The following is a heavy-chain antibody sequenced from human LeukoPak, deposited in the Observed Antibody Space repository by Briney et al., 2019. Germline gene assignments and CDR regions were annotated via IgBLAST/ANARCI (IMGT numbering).Heavy chain of an antibody. D-gene: IGHD6-13*01. Sequence: GGSLRLSCAASGFTFSSYWMSWVRQAPGKGLEWVANIKQDGSEKYYVDSVKGRFTISRDNAKNSLYLQMNSLRAEDTAVYYCAKVGYSSSWYSDYWGQGTLVTVSS. CDR1: GFTFSSYW. V-gene: IGHV3-7*03. J-gene: IGHJ4*02. CDR3: AKVGYSSSWYSDY. CDR2: IKQDGSEK.